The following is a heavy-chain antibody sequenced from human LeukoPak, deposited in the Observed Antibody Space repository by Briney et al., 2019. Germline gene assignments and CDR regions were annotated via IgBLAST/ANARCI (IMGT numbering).Heavy chain of an antibody. D-gene: IGHD3-10*01. CDR2: ISYDGSNK. CDR1: GFSFSSYG. Sequence: QPGGSLRLSCAASGFSFSSYGIHWVRQAPGKGLEWVAVISYDGSNKYYADSVKGRFTISRDNSKNTLYLQMNSLRAEDTAVYYCANGFGELDYWGQGTLVTVSS. V-gene: IGHV3-30*18. CDR3: ANGFGELDY. J-gene: IGHJ4*02.